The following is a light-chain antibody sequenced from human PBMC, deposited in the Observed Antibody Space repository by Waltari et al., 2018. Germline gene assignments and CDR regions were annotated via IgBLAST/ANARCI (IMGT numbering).Light chain of an antibody. Sequence: SVLTQPPSASGTPGQKVTISCSGGRSNIGSNYVNWYQHFPGSAPKLLFYRDNQRHSGVAARFSVSESGTSASLAITDLRPEDEADYYCASWDFSLTVWVFGGGSRLTVL. CDR3: ASWDFSLTVWV. J-gene: IGLJ3*02. V-gene: IGLV1-47*01. CDR2: RDN. CDR1: RSNIGSNY.